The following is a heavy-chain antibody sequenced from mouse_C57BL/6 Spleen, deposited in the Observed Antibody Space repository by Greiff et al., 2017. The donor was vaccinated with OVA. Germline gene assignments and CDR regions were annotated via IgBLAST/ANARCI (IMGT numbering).Heavy chain of an antibody. D-gene: IGHD2-4*01. V-gene: IGHV1-62-2*01. CDR2: FYPGSGSI. Sequence: QVQLKESGAELVKPGASVKLSCKASGYTFTEYTIHWVKQRSGQGLEWIGWFYPGSGSIKYNEKFKDKATLTADKSSSTVYMELSRLTSEDSAVYFCARHEGTSYYDYDGAWFAYWGQGTLVTVSA. CDR3: ARHEGTSYYDYDGAWFAY. CDR1: GYTFTEYT. J-gene: IGHJ3*01.